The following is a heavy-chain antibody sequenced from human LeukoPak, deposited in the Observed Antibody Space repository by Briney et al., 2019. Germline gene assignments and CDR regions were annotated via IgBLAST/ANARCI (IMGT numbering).Heavy chain of an antibody. D-gene: IGHD6-6*01. CDR1: GFTFSSYS. CDR3: AKDLEAARPDAFDI. Sequence: GGSLRLSCAASGFTFSSYSMNWVRQAPGKGLEWVSSISSSSSYIYYADSVKGRFTISRDNSKNTLYLQMNSLRAEDTAVYYCAKDLEAARPDAFDIWGQGTMVTVSS. CDR2: ISSSSSYI. V-gene: IGHV3-21*04. J-gene: IGHJ3*02.